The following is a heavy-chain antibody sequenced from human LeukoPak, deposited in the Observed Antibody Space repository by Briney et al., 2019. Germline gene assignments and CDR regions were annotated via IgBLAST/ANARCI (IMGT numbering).Heavy chain of an antibody. V-gene: IGHV3-66*01. J-gene: IGHJ3*02. CDR1: GFTFSSYW. CDR3: AREGGIAGRYLSAFDI. Sequence: PGGSLRLSCAASGFTFSSYWMHWVRQAPGKGLVWVSVIYSGGSTYYADSVKGRFTISRDNSKNTLYLQMSSLRAEGTALYYCAREGGIAGRYLSAFDIWGQGTPVTVSS. D-gene: IGHD6-13*01. CDR2: IYSGGST.